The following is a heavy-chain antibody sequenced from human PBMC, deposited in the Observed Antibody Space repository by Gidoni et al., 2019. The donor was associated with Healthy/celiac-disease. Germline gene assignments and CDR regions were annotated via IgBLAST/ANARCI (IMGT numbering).Heavy chain of an antibody. CDR3: AREEGSLGMDV. Sequence: STYYNPSLKSRVTISVDTSKNQFSLKLSSVTAADPAVYYCAREEGSLGMDVWGQGTTVTVSS. CDR2: ST. J-gene: IGHJ6*02. V-gene: IGHV4-31*02.